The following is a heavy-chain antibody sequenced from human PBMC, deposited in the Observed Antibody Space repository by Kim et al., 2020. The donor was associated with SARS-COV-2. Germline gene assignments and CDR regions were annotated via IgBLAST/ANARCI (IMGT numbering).Heavy chain of an antibody. J-gene: IGHJ4*02. CDR3: AKVAPLYGSGLY. D-gene: IGHD3-10*01. V-gene: IGHV3-23*01. Sequence: YYADSVKGRFTISRDNSKNTLYLQMNSLRAEDTAVYYCAKVAPLYGSGLYWGQGTLVTVSS.